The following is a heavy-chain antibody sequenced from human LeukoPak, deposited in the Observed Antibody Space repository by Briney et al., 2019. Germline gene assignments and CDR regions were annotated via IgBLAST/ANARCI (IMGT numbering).Heavy chain of an antibody. D-gene: IGHD1-26*01. CDR3: AKGLGYYSDY. CDR2: ISWNSGSI. J-gene: IGHJ4*02. CDR1: GFTFDDYA. V-gene: IGHV3-9*01. Sequence: AGGSLRLSCAASGFTFDDYAMHWVRQAPGKGLEWVSGISWNSGSIGYADSVKGRFTISRDNSKNTLFLQMHSLRPEDTALYYCAKGLGYYSDYWGQGALVTVSS.